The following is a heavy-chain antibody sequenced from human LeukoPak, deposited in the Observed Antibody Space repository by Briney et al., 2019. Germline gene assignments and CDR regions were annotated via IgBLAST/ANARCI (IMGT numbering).Heavy chain of an antibody. CDR1: GFTFSTYA. CDR3: GRAPSRGSGSRNWFDP. J-gene: IGHJ5*02. V-gene: IGHV3-64*01. D-gene: IGHD3-10*01. Sequence: GGSLRLSCAASGFTFSTYAMHWVRQAPGKGLEYVSAISSNGGSTYYANSVKGRFTISRDNSKNTLYLQMGSLRAEDMAVYYCGRAPSRGSGSRNWFDPWGQGTLVTVSS. CDR2: ISSNGGST.